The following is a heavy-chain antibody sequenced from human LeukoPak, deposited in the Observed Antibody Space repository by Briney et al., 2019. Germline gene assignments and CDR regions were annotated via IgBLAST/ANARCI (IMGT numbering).Heavy chain of an antibody. CDR1: GGSISSYY. D-gene: IGHD3-9*01. CDR3: ARLDWPREYYFDY. V-gene: IGHV4-4*09. J-gene: IGHJ4*02. Sequence: PSETLSLTCTASGGSISSYYWSWIRQPPGKGLEWIGYIYTSGSTNYNPSLKSRVTISADTSKNQFSLKLSSVTAADTAVYYCARLDWPREYYFDYWGQGTLVTVSS. CDR2: IYTSGST.